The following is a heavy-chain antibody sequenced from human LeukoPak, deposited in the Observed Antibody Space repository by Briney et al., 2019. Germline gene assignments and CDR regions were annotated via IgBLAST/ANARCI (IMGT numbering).Heavy chain of an antibody. V-gene: IGHV4-34*01. CDR1: GGSFSGYY. J-gene: IGHJ4*02. D-gene: IGHD2-21*01. CDR2: INHSGST. Sequence: SETLSLTCAVYGGSFSGYYWSWIRQPPGKGLEWIGEINHSGSTNYNPSLKGRVTISVDTSKNQFSLKLSSVTAADTAVYYCARGLWPASPWGYWGQGTLVTVSS. CDR3: ARGLWPASPWGY.